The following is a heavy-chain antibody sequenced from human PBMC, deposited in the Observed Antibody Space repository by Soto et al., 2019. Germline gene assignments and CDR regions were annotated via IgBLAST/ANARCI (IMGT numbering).Heavy chain of an antibody. CDR1: GFTFSSYG. CDR2: VSYDGSNK. J-gene: IGHJ6*02. V-gene: IGHV3-30*18. Sequence: PGGSLRLSCAASGFTFSSYGMHWVRQAPGKGLEWVAVVSYDGSNKYYADSVKGRFTISRDNSKNTLYLQMNSLRAEDTAVYYCAKDLSMVDYYYYYGMDVWGQGTTVTVSS. D-gene: IGHD3-10*01. CDR3: AKDLSMVDYYYYYGMDV.